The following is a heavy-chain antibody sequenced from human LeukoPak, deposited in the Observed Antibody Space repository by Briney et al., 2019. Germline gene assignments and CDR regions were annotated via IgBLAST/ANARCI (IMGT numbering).Heavy chain of an antibody. CDR2: ISGSGTDT. V-gene: IGHV3-23*01. CDR3: AKGGGSSCYSPSDY. J-gene: IGHJ4*02. Sequence: PGGSLRLSCGGSGFTFSSYAMSWVRQAPGKGLGWVSAISGSGTDTFYENSVKGRFTISRDNPKNTLYLQMNSLRAEDTAVYYCAKGGGSSCYSPSDYWGQGTLVTVSS. D-gene: IGHD2-15*01. CDR1: GFTFSSYA.